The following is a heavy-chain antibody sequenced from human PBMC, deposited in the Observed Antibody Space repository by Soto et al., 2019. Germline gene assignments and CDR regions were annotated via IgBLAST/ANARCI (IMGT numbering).Heavy chain of an antibody. CDR3: AKDLRWMRGYYYGMDV. J-gene: IGHJ6*02. CDR2: ISGSGGST. V-gene: IGHV3-23*01. Sequence: PVGSLRLSCAASGFTFSSYAMSWVRQAPGKGLEWVSAISGSGGSTYYADSVKGRFTISRDNSKNTLYLQMNSLRAEDTAVYYCAKDLRWMRGYYYGMDVWGQGTTVTVSS. CDR1: GFTFSSYA. D-gene: IGHD5-12*01.